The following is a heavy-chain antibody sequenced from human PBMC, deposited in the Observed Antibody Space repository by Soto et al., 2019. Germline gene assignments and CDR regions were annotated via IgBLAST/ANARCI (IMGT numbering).Heavy chain of an antibody. Sequence: SETLSLTCTVSGGSISSSSYYWGWIRQPPWKGLDGIGSIYYSGSTYYNPSLKSRVSISVDTSKNEFSLKLTSITAADTAIYFCARRGGGDYLFDSWGQGILVTVSS. V-gene: IGHV4-39*07. CDR3: ARRGGGDYLFDS. CDR1: GGSISSSSYY. D-gene: IGHD4-17*01. J-gene: IGHJ4*02. CDR2: IYYSGST.